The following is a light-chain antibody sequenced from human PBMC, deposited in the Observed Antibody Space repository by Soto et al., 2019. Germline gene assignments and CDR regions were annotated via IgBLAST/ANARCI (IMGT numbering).Light chain of an antibody. CDR1: QTISSW. Sequence: DSQISQSPSTLPGPHSDSGTITCRASQTISSWLAWYQQKPGKAPKLLIYKASTLKSGVPSRFSGSGSGTEFTLTIISLQPDDFATYYCQHDNSYSEAFGQGTKLDIK. CDR3: QHDNSYSEA. CDR2: KAS. J-gene: IGKJ1*01. V-gene: IGKV1-5*03.